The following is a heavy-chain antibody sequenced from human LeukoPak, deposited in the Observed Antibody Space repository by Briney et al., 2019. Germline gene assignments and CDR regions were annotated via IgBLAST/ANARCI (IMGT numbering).Heavy chain of an antibody. V-gene: IGHV3-11*01. CDR3: ARVLRYCSGGNCYSGGLGYMDV. CDR2: IDKSGTTI. J-gene: IGHJ6*03. D-gene: IGHD2-15*01. Sequence: GGSLRLSCVASGFTFSDSYMTWIRQAPGKGLEWVSFIDKSGTTIYYADSVKGRFTISRDNAKNSLFLQMNSLRAEDTAVYYCARVLRYCSGGNCYSGGLGYMDVWGKGTTVTISS. CDR1: GFTFSDSY.